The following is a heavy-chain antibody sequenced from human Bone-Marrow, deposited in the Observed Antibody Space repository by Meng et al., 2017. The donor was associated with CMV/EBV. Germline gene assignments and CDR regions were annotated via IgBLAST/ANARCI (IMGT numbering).Heavy chain of an antibody. V-gene: IGHV1-24*01. Sequence: KVSCKVSGYTLTDLSLHWVRQAPGKGLEWMGGFDPEDGETIYAQKFQGRVTMTEDTSTDTAYMELSSLRSEDTAVYYCATHGSARGYWGQGTLVTVSS. CDR3: ATHGSARGY. D-gene: IGHD1-26*01. CDR1: GYTLTDLS. J-gene: IGHJ4*02. CDR2: FDPEDGET.